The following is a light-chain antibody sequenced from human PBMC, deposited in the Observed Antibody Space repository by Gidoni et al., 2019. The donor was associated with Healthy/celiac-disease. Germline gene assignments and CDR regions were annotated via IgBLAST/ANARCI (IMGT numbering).Light chain of an antibody. CDR2: AAS. CDR1: QGISNY. CDR3: QKYNSAPLT. V-gene: IGKV1-27*01. J-gene: IGKJ4*01. Sequence: DIQMTQSPSSLSASVGDRVTITCRARQGISNYLAWYQQKPGKVPKLLFYAASTLQSGVPSRFSGSGSGTDFTLTISSLQPEDVATYYCQKYNSAPLTFGGGTKVEIK.